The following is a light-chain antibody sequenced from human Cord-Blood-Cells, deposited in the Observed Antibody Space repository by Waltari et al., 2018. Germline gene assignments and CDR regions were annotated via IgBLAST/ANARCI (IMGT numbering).Light chain of an antibody. CDR1: SSDVGGYNY. V-gene: IGLV2-14*01. CDR3: SSYTSSSTVV. CDR2: DVS. J-gene: IGLJ2*01. Sequence: QSALTQPASVSGSPGQSITISCTGTSSDVGGYNYVSWYQQHPGKAPKLMSCDVSNRPSGVSNRFSGSKSGNTASLTISGLQAEDEADYYCSSYTSSSTVVFGGGTKLTVL.